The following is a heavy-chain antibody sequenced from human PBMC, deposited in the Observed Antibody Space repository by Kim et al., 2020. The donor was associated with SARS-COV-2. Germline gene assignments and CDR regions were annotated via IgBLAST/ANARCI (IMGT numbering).Heavy chain of an antibody. CDR3: AREVAGYYYDSSGYYPLFDY. Sequence: GGSLRLTCAASGFTFSSYSMNWVRQAPGKGLEWVSSISSSSSYIYYADSVKGRFTISRDNAKNSLYLQMNSLRAEDTAVYYCAREVAGYYYDSSGYYPLFDYWGQGTLVTVSS. CDR2: ISSSSSYI. D-gene: IGHD3-22*01. V-gene: IGHV3-21*01. CDR1: GFTFSSYS. J-gene: IGHJ4*02.